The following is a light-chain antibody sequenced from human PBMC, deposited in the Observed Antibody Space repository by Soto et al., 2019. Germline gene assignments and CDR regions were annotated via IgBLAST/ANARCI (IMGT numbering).Light chain of an antibody. Sequence: EIVLTQSPATLSLSPGERATLSCRASQSVSSYLAWYQQKPGRAPRLLIYDASNRATGIPARFSGSGSGTDFTLTISSLEPEDFAVYYCQQRSNWPWTFGQGTK. V-gene: IGKV3-11*01. CDR2: DAS. CDR3: QQRSNWPWT. CDR1: QSVSSY. J-gene: IGKJ1*01.